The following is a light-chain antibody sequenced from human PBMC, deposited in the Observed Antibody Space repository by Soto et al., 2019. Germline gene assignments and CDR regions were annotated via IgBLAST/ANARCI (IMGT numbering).Light chain of an antibody. CDR2: AAS. J-gene: IGKJ4*01. Sequence: EIVLTQSPGTLSLSPGERATLSCRASQSISSSYLAWYQQRPGQAPRLLIYAASTRATGTPARFSGSGSGTEFTLTISSLQSDDFAIYYCQQYNNWPLTFGGGTKVDIK. V-gene: IGKV3-15*01. CDR1: QSISSSY. CDR3: QQYNNWPLT.